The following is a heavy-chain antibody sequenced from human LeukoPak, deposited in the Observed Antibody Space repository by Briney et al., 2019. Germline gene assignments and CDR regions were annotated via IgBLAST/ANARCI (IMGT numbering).Heavy chain of an antibody. CDR2: INHSGST. CDR3: ARPHCSGGSCYDY. Sequence: ASETLSLTCAVYGGSFSGYYWSWIRQPPGKGLEWIGEINHSGSTNYNPSLKSRVTISVDTSKNQFSLKLSSVTAADTAVYYCARPHCSGGSCYDYWGQGTLVTVSS. D-gene: IGHD2-15*01. CDR1: GGSFSGYY. V-gene: IGHV4-34*01. J-gene: IGHJ4*02.